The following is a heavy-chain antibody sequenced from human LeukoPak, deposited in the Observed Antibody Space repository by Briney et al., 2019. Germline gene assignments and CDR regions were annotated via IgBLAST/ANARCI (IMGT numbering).Heavy chain of an antibody. CDR2: IYYSGST. Sequence: SETLSLTCTVSGGSISSGGYYWSWIRQHPGTGLEWIGYIYYSGSTYYNPSLKSRVTISVDTSKNQFSLKLSSVTAADTAVYYCASGSPTGAAAGIPFYYLGQGTLVTVSS. D-gene: IGHD6-13*01. J-gene: IGHJ4*02. CDR3: ASGSPTGAAAGIPFYY. CDR1: GGSISSGGYY. V-gene: IGHV4-31*03.